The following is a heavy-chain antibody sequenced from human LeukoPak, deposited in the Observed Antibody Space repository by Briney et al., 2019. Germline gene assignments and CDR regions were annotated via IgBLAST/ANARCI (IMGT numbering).Heavy chain of an antibody. CDR1: GGSISNNNYY. J-gene: IGHJ4*02. D-gene: IGHD3-16*01. CDR3: ATWGTAETGFDY. CDR2: IYYSGSP. V-gene: IGHV4-39*01. Sequence: SETLSLTCTVSGGSISNNNYYWAWIRQPPGKGLECIGSIYYSGSPYYNPSLKSRVTISVDTSKNQFSLRLSSVTAADTAVYYCATWGTAETGFDYWGQGTLVTVSS.